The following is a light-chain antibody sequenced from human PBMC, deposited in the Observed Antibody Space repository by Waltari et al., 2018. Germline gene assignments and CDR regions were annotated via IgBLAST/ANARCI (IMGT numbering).Light chain of an antibody. J-gene: IGLJ3*02. CDR3: QVWDINSDHWV. CDR1: NIVRKS. CDR2: DDS. V-gene: IGLV3-21*02. Sequence: SYVLTQPPSLSLAPGQTATITCGGNNIVRKSVHWYQQKQGQAPIMVVYDDSDRPSGIPERFSGSNSENTATLTIRSVEAGDEADYYCQVWDINSDHWVFGGGTKLTVL.